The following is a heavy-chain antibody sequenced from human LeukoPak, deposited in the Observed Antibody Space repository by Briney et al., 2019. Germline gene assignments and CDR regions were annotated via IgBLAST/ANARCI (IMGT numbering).Heavy chain of an antibody. CDR1: GFTFSSYS. V-gene: IGHV3-48*02. Sequence: GGFLRLSCAASGFTFSSYSMNWVRQAPGKGLEWVSYISPSSTSIYYADSVKGRFTFSRDNAKNSLYLQMSSLRDEDTAVYYCARAAYSSGPDYLGQGTLVTVSS. CDR2: ISPSSTSI. D-gene: IGHD6-19*01. J-gene: IGHJ4*02. CDR3: ARAAYSSGPDY.